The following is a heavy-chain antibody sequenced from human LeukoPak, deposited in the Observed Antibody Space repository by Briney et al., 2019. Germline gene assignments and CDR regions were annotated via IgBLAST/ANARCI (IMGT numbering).Heavy chain of an antibody. J-gene: IGHJ4*02. CDR3: ATEELGYTYGGTFDY. CDR2: INQDGSEK. V-gene: IGHV3-7*01. CDR1: GFTFSSYL. D-gene: IGHD5-18*01. Sequence: GGSLRLSCAASGFTFSSYLMSWVRQAPGKGLEWVANINQDGSEKYYVDSVKGRFTISRDNAKNSLYLQMNGLRAEDTAVYYCATEELGYTYGGTFDYWGQGTLVTVSS.